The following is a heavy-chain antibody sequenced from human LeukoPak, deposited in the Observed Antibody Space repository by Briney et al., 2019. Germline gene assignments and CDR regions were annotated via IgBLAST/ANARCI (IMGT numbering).Heavy chain of an antibody. Sequence: GGSLRLSCAASGFTFSSYEMNWVRQAPGKGLEWVSYISSSGSTIYYADSVKGRFTISRDNAKNSLYLQMNSLRAEDTAVYYCAREKRGVDYYYYYMDVWGKGTTVTISS. CDR1: GFTFSSYE. CDR2: ISSSGSTI. V-gene: IGHV3-48*03. D-gene: IGHD3-10*01. J-gene: IGHJ6*03. CDR3: AREKRGVDYYYYYMDV.